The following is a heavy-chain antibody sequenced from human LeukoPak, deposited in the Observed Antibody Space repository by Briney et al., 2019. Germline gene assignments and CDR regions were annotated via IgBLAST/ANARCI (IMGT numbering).Heavy chain of an antibody. Sequence: SETLSLTCTVSGGSISSYYWSWIRQPPGKGLEWIGYIYYSGSTNYNPSLKSRVTISVDTPKNQFSLKLSSVTAADTAVYYCARDAPRWPLYSSSWPHYYYYYMDVWGKGTTVTVSS. CDR3: ARDAPRWPLYSSSWPHYYYYYMDV. CDR2: IYYSGST. CDR1: GGSISSYY. D-gene: IGHD6-13*01. V-gene: IGHV4-59*12. J-gene: IGHJ6*03.